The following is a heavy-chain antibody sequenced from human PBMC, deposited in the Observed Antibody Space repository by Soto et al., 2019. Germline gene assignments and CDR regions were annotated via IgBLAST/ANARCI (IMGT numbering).Heavy chain of an antibody. CDR3: ARDPIDCTCGSCCDY. V-gene: IGHV4-31*03. D-gene: IGHD2-15*01. CDR2: LSYGGST. Sequence: PSETLSLTCTVAAGSLSSGGYYWSWMRQPAGKVLEWIVYLSYGGSTCYNPSLKSRVTISVDASKNQLSLKLSSVTAADTAVNDYARDPIDCTCGSCCDYWGKGTLVTVS. CDR1: AGSLSSGGYY. J-gene: IGHJ4*02.